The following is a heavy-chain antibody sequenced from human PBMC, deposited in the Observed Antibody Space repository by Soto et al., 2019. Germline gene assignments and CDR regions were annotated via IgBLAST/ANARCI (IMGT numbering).Heavy chain of an antibody. D-gene: IGHD6-19*01. CDR3: AKEAYSSGWSANWFDP. V-gene: IGHV3-23*01. CDR1: GFTFSSYA. Sequence: GGSLRLSCAASGFTFSSYAMSWVRQAPGKGLKWVSAISGSGGSTYYADSVKGRFTISRDNSKNTLYLQMNSLRAEDTAVYYCAKEAYSSGWSANWFDPWGQGTLVTVSS. CDR2: ISGSGGST. J-gene: IGHJ5*02.